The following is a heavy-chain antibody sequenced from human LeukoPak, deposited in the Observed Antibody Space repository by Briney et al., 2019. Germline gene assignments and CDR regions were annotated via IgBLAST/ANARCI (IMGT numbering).Heavy chain of an antibody. Sequence: PSETLSLTCAVYGGSFSGYYWSWIRQPPGKGLEWIGEINHSGSTNYNPSLKSRVTISVDTSKNQFSLKLSSVTAADTAVYYCARGPMTGYYYYGMDVWGQGTTVTVSS. V-gene: IGHV4-34*01. J-gene: IGHJ6*02. D-gene: IGHD3-9*01. CDR3: ARGPMTGYYYYGMDV. CDR2: INHSGST. CDR1: GGSFSGYY.